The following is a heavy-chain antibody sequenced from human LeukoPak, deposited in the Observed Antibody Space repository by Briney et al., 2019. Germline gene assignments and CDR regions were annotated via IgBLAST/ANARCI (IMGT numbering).Heavy chain of an antibody. Sequence: PGGSLRLSCAASGFIFSSYEMNWVRQAPGKGLEWVSYISSSGSTIYYADSVKGRFTISRDNAENSLYLQMNSLRAEDTAVYYCAHIVGANAEGVDYWGQGTLVTVSS. J-gene: IGHJ4*02. D-gene: IGHD1-26*01. V-gene: IGHV3-48*03. CDR2: ISSSGSTI. CDR1: GFIFSSYE. CDR3: AHIVGANAEGVDY.